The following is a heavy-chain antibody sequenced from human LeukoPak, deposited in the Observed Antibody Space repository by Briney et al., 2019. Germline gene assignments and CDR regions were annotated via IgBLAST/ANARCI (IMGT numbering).Heavy chain of an antibody. CDR3: VRSFSFNWFDP. D-gene: IGHD2/OR15-2a*01. CDR1: GFPVRTNY. V-gene: IGHV3-53*01. J-gene: IGHJ5*02. CDR2: IYTGSGET. Sequence: GGSLRLSRAVSGFPVRTNYMSWVRQAPGKGLEWVSVIYTGSGETYYADSVKGRFTISRDNSKNTLHLQMNSLRAEDTAVYYCVRSFSFNWFDPWGQGTLVTVSS.